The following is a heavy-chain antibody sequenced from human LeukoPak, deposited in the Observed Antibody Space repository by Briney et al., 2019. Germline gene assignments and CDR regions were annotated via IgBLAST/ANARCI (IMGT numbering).Heavy chain of an antibody. CDR1: GFTFSSYA. J-gene: IGHJ6*03. CDR2: ISYDGSNK. V-gene: IGHV3-30*01. Sequence: PGGSLRLSCAASGFTFSSYAMHWVRQAPGKGLEWVAVISYDGSNKYYADSVKGRFTISRDNSKNTLYLQMNSLRAEDTAVYYCARDSYYDFWSGYYDYYYYMDVWGKGTTVTVSS. CDR3: ARDSYYDFWSGYYDYYYYMDV. D-gene: IGHD3-3*01.